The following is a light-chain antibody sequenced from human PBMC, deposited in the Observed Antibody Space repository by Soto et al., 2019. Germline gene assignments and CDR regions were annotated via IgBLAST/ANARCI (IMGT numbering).Light chain of an antibody. CDR1: GSNIGSNS. J-gene: IGLJ3*02. CDR2: SNN. CDR3: AAWDDSLSGVV. Sequence: QPVLTQPPSASGTPGQRVTISCSGSGSNIGSNSVYWYQQLPGTAPKLLIYSNNQRPSGVPDRFSGSKSGTSASLAISGLRSEDEAEYYCAAWDDSLSGVVFGGGTKLTVL. V-gene: IGLV1-47*02.